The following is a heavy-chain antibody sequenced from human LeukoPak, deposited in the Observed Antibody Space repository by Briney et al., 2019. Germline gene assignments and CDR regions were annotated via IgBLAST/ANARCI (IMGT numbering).Heavy chain of an antibody. V-gene: IGHV1-8*01. CDR1: GYTFTSYD. D-gene: IGHD6-13*01. CDR3: ARGDSSSWYSDVDY. Sequence: EASVKVSCKASGYTFTSYDINWVRQATGQGLEWMGWINPNSGNTGYAQKFQGRVTMTRNTSISTAYMELSSLRSEDTAVYYCARGDSSSWYSDVDYWGQGTLVTVSS. CDR2: INPNSGNT. J-gene: IGHJ4*02.